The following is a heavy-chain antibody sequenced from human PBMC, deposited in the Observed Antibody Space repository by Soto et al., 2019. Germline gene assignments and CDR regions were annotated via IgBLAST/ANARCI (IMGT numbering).Heavy chain of an antibody. CDR2: IYWDDDK. D-gene: IGHD6-13*01. CDR3: ARSIAAAGTLYGPYWFDP. Sequence: SGPTLVNPTQTLTLTCTFSGFSLSTSGVGVGWIRQPPGKALEWLALIYWDDDKRYSPSLKSRLTITKDTSKNQVVLTMTNMDPVDTATYYCARSIAAAGTLYGPYWFDPWGQGTLVTVSS. CDR1: GFSLSTSGVG. J-gene: IGHJ5*02. V-gene: IGHV2-5*02.